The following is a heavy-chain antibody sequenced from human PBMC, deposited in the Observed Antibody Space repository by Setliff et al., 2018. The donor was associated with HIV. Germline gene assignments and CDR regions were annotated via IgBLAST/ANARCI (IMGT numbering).Heavy chain of an antibody. V-gene: IGHV3-48*04. D-gene: IGHD1-26*01. Sequence: GGSLRLSCAASGFTFSSYSMSWVRQAPGKGLEWVSGISGSAGTTYYADSVKGRFTISRDNAKNSLYLQMNSLRVEDTAVYYCATDCAVVGGTGSLDSWGQGTLVTVSS. CDR1: GFTFSSYS. J-gene: IGHJ4*02. CDR3: ATDCAVVGGTGSLDS. CDR2: ISGSAGTT.